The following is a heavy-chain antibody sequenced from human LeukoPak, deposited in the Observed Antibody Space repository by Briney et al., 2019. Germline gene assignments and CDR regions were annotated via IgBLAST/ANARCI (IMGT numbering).Heavy chain of an antibody. Sequence: GGSLRLSCAASGFTFSSYWMSWVRHAPGKGLEWVANIKQDGSEKYYVDSVKGRFTISRDNAKNSLYLQMNSLRAEDTAVYYCARDRMISGWYNWFDPWGQGTLVTVSS. CDR3: ARDRMISGWYNWFDP. CDR2: IKQDGSEK. D-gene: IGHD6-19*01. CDR1: GFTFSSYW. V-gene: IGHV3-7*03. J-gene: IGHJ5*02.